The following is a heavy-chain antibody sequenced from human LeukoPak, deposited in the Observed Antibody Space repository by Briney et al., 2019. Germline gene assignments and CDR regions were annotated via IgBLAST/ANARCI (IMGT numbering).Heavy chain of an antibody. CDR1: GFAFSNYA. CDR2: IKQDGSEK. CDR3: ARDNDVRGVTPSDY. J-gene: IGHJ4*02. Sequence: PGGSLRLPCAASGFAFSNYAMSWVRQAPGKGLEWVANIKQDGSEKYYVDSVKGRFTISRDNAKNSLYLQMNSLRAEDTAVYYCARDNDVRGVTPSDYWGQGTLVTVSS. D-gene: IGHD3-10*02. V-gene: IGHV3-7*01.